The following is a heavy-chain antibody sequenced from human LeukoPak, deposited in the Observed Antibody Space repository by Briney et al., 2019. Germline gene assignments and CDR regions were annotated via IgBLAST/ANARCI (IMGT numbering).Heavy chain of an antibody. CDR1: GGSISSYY. Sequence: PSETLSLTCTVFGGSISSYYWSWIRQPPGKGLEWIGYIYYSGSTNYNPSLKSQVTISVDTSKNQFSLKLSSVTAADTAVYYCAASGGKRGNWFDPWGQGTLVTVSS. V-gene: IGHV4-59*08. CDR3: AASGGKRGNWFDP. J-gene: IGHJ5*02. D-gene: IGHD3-10*01. CDR2: IYYSGST.